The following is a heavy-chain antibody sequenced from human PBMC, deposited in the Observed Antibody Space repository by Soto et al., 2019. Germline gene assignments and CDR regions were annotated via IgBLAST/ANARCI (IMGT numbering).Heavy chain of an antibody. CDR3: ARAAADPYYYYGMDV. J-gene: IGHJ6*02. V-gene: IGHV3-13*05. D-gene: IGHD6-13*01. Sequence: SGGSLRLSCAASGFIFSSYDMHWVRQATGKGLEWVSGIGPAGDPYYPGSVKGRFTISRQNAKNSLYLQMNSLRAGDTAVYYCARAAADPYYYYGMDVWGQGTTVTVSS. CDR1: GFIFSSYD. CDR2: IGPAGDP.